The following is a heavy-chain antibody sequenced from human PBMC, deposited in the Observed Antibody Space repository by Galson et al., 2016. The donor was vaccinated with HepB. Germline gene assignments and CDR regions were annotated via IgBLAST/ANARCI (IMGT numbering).Heavy chain of an antibody. CDR1: GGSFSHDS. CDR3: ARGLAVAGDWFDP. Sequence: SVKVSCKASGGSFSHDSFNWVRQAPGQGLEWVGGIIPIFGTTAYAQQLKGRVTITADKSASTAYMELSSLRSEDTAVYYCARGLAVAGDWFDPWGQGTLVTVSS. CDR2: IIPIFGTT. D-gene: IGHD6-19*01. V-gene: IGHV1-69*06. J-gene: IGHJ5*02.